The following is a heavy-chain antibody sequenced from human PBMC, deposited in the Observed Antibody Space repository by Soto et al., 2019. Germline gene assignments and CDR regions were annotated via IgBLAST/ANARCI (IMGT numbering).Heavy chain of an antibody. CDR1: GGSISSSSYY. CDR2: IYYSGST. J-gene: IGHJ6*02. CDR3: ATTYSSGWSTYYHYYYGMDV. V-gene: IGHV4-39*01. Sequence: SETLSLTCTVSGGSISSSSYYWGWIRQPPGKGLEWIGSIYYSGSTYYNPSLKSRVTISVDTSKNQFSLKLSSVTAADTAVYYCATTYSSGWSTYYHYYYGMDVWGQGTTVTVSS. D-gene: IGHD6-19*01.